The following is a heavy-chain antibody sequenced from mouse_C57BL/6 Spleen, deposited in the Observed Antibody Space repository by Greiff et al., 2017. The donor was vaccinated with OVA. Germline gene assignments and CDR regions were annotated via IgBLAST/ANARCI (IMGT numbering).Heavy chain of an antibody. CDR1: GYAFSSYW. Sequence: VQLQQSGAELVKPGASVKISCKASGYAFSSYWMNWVKQRPGKGLEWIGQIYPGDGDTNYNGKFKGKATLTADKSSSTAYMQLSSLTSEDSAVYFCARAGITTVVAKGVYSDYWGQGTTLTVSS. J-gene: IGHJ2*01. V-gene: IGHV1-80*01. CDR3: ARAGITTVVAKGVYSDY. CDR2: IYPGDGDT. D-gene: IGHD1-1*01.